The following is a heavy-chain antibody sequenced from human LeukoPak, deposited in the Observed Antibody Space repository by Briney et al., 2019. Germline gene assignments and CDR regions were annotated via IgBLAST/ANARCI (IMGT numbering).Heavy chain of an antibody. V-gene: IGHV4-59*08. D-gene: IGHD3-10*01. J-gene: IGHJ6*02. Sequence: PSETLSLTCTVSGGSISSYYWSWIRQPPGKGLEWIGYIYYSGSTNYNPSLKSRVTISVDTSKNQFSLKLSSVTAADTAVYYCARSSAYYYGSGSYSLLYYGMDVWAKGPRSPSP. CDR2: IYYSGST. CDR1: GGSISSYY. CDR3: ARSSAYYYGSGSYSLLYYGMDV.